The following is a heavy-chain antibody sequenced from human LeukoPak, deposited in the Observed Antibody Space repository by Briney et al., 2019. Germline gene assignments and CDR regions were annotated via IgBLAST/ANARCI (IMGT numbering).Heavy chain of an antibody. CDR1: GGSFSGYY. CDR2: IYYSGST. D-gene: IGHD4-17*01. Sequence: SETLSLTCAVYGGSFSGYYWSWIRQPPGKGLEWIGYIYYSGSTNYNPSLKSRVTISVDTSKNQFSLKLSSVTAADTAVYYCASVGVGDYGLDYWGQGTQVTVSS. V-gene: IGHV4-59*01. CDR3: ASVGVGDYGLDY. J-gene: IGHJ4*02.